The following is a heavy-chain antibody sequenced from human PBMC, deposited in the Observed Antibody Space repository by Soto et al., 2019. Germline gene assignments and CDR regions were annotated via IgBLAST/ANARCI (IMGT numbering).Heavy chain of an antibody. CDR3: GKERCPQSYRGFDS. CDR1: GFPISTYV. J-gene: IGHJ4*02. CDR2: ISESGVIT. V-gene: IGHV3-23*01. Sequence: GRALRLSCAASGFPISTYVMSWVHRAPGKGLEWVSGISESGVITYYADSVKGQLTISRDNSKNTLYLQLNSLRAEDTAVYYCGKERCPQSYRGFDSWGQGIQVTVSS. D-gene: IGHD2-2*01.